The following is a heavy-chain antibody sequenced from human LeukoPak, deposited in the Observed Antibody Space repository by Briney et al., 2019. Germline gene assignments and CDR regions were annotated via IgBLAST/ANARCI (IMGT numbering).Heavy chain of an antibody. CDR1: GDSISSGRNY. V-gene: IGHV4-39*01. Sequence: PSETLSLTCSVSGDSISSGRNYWGWIRQSPGKGLEWIACIYSSGNTHSNPSLKSRVSISVDTSKNQVSLKLYSVTASDAAIYYCARHLSGTTMSHYFDFWGQGTLVTVSS. D-gene: IGHD1-1*01. CDR3: ARHLSGTTMSHYFDF. CDR2: IYSSGNT. J-gene: IGHJ4*02.